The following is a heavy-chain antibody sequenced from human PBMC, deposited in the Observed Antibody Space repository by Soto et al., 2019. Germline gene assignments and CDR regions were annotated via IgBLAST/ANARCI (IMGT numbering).Heavy chain of an antibody. Sequence: QVQLVESGGGLVKPGGSLRPSCAPSGFTFTDYYMNWIRQAPGKGLEWVSYISSTGTYTNYADSVKGRFTISRDNAKNSLYLQMNSLRAEDTAVYYCARDANYAANWGQGTLVTVSS. CDR3: ARDANYAAN. J-gene: IGHJ4*02. CDR1: GFTFTDYY. V-gene: IGHV3-11*05. CDR2: ISSTGTYT. D-gene: IGHD1-7*01.